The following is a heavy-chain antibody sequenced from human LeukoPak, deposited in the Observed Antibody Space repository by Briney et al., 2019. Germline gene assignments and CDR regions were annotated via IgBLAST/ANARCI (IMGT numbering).Heavy chain of an antibody. Sequence: GSLSLSCAASGFSFSTYWMNWVRQAPGKGLEWIREINHSGSTNYNPSLKSRVTISVDTSKNQFSLKLSSVTAADTAVYYCARAYGGYYGSGSYYKDYWGQGTLVTVSS. D-gene: IGHD3-10*01. CDR3: ARAYGGYYGSGSYYKDY. CDR2: INHSGST. J-gene: IGHJ4*02. V-gene: IGHV4-34*01. CDR1: GFSFSTYW.